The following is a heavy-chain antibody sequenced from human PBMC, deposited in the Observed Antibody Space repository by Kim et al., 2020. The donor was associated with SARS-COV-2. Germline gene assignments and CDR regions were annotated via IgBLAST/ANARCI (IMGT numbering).Heavy chain of an antibody. Sequence: GGSLRLSCAASGFTFSNAWMSWVRQAPGKGLEWVGRIKSKTDGGTTDYAAPVKGRFTISRDDSKNTLYLQMNSLKTEDIAVYYCTTGAYCSGGSCYPAYYYYYGMDVWGQGTTVTVSS. V-gene: IGHV3-15*01. J-gene: IGHJ6*02. CDR3: TTGAYCSGGSCYPAYYYYYGMDV. CDR2: IKSKTDGGTT. CDR1: GFTFSNAW. D-gene: IGHD2-15*01.